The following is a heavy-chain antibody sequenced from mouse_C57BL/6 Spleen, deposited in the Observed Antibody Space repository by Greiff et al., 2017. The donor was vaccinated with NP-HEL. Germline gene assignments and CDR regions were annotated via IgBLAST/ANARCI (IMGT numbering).Heavy chain of an antibody. V-gene: IGHV1-81*01. CDR3: ASRDDGYYRVAY. CDR1: GYTFTSYG. D-gene: IGHD2-3*01. J-gene: IGHJ3*01. Sequence: QVQLQQSGAELARPGASVKLSCKASGYTFTSYGISWVKQRTGQGLEWIGEIYPRSGNTYYNEKFKGKATLTADKSSSTAYMELRSLTSEDSAVYFCASRDDGYYRVAYWGQGTLVTVSA. CDR2: IYPRSGNT.